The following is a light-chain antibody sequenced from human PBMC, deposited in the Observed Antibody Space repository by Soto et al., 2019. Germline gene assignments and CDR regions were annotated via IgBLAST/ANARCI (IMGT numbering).Light chain of an antibody. CDR2: EVT. CDR1: SSDFGDYNY. J-gene: IGLJ2*01. Sequence: QSALTQPASVSASPGQSITISCTGASSDFGDYNYVSWYQQHPGKVPKLIIYEVTSRPSGVSNRFSGYKSDNTASLTISGLQAEDEADYYCSSYTNSNTQVFGGGTKVTVL. CDR3: SSYTNSNTQV. V-gene: IGLV2-14*01.